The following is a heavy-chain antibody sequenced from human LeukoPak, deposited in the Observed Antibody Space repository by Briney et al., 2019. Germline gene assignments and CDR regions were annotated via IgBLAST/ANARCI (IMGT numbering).Heavy chain of an antibody. CDR3: ARDPDDYGDFDY. V-gene: IGHV4-61*08. J-gene: IGHJ4*02. CDR1: GGSVSSVGYY. Sequence: SETLSLTCTVSGGSVSSVGYYWSWIRQPPGKGLEWIGNIYNSGSTNYNPSLKSRVTISLDTSKNQFSLKLSSVTAADTAVYYCARDPDDYGDFDYWGQGTLVTVSS. CDR2: IYNSGST. D-gene: IGHD4-17*01.